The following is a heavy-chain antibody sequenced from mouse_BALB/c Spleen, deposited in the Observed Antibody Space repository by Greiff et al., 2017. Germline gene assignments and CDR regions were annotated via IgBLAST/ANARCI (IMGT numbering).Heavy chain of an antibody. J-gene: IGHJ4*01. D-gene: IGHD1-1*01. CDR2: IYPGNSDT. CDR3: TRYPYYGSSSLYAMDY. CDR1: GYSFTSYW. V-gene: IGHV1-5*01. Sequence: DVQLQESGTVLARPGASVKMSCKASGYSFTSYWMHWVKQRPGQGLEWIGAIYPGNSDTSYNQKFKGKAKLTAVTSASTAYMELSSLTNEDSAVYYCTRYPYYGSSSLYAMDYWGQGTSVTGAS.